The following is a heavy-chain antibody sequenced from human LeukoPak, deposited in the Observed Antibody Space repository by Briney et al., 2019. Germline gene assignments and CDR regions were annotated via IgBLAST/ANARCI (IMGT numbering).Heavy chain of an antibody. CDR3: ARVDCSGGSCGFDY. V-gene: IGHV4-38-2*02. D-gene: IGHD2-15*01. J-gene: IGHJ4*02. Sequence: PSETLSLTCTVSGYSISSGYYWGWIRQPPGKGLEWIGSIYHSGSTYYNPSLKSRVTISVDTSKNQFSLKLSSVTAADTAVYYCARVDCSGGSCGFDYWGQGTLVTVSS. CDR2: IYHSGST. CDR1: GYSISSGYY.